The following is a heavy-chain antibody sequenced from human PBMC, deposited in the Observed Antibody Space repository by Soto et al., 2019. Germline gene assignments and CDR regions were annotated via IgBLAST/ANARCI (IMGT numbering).Heavy chain of an antibody. CDR2: ISAYNGNT. V-gene: IGHV1-18*01. Sequence: QVQLVQSGAEVKKPGASVKVSCKASGYTFTSYGISWVRQAPGQGLEWMGWISAYNGNTNYAQKLQGRVTMTTDTCTSTAYMELRSLRSDDTAVYYCASLSIAARPDDRDYGDYVDAFDIWGQGTMVTVSS. CDR1: GYTFTSYG. D-gene: IGHD6-6*01. CDR3: ASLSIAARPDDRDYGDYVDAFDI. J-gene: IGHJ3*02.